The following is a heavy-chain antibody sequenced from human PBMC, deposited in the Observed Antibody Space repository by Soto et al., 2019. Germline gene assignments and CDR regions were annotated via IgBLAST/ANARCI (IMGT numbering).Heavy chain of an antibody. D-gene: IGHD2-15*01. V-gene: IGHV1-46*01. CDR1: GYLFTAYS. CDR2: VNPSGGST. J-gene: IGHJ1*01. CDR3: AREENCSGGTCYSEYFHR. Sequence: GASVKVSCKASGYLFTAYSMHWVRLAPGQGHEWMGVVNPSGGSTKYAQNFQGRATMTRDTSTTTIYMELSSLRSDDTAIYYCAREENCSGGTCYSEYFHRWGQGTLVTVSS.